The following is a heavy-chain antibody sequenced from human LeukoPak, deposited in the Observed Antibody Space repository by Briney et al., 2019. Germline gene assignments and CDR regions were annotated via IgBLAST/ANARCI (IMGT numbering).Heavy chain of an antibody. CDR1: GYRFTSYW. CDR2: IFPGDSHT. V-gene: IGHV5-51*01. CDR3: TRSPDIDILSGYSRYYFDY. D-gene: IGHD3-9*01. Sequence: GASLQISCNGAGYRFTSYWIGWVRPMPGKGLEWMGGIFPGDSHTRYSPSFQGQGTISADKSISTAFLQWNSLKASDTAIYYCTRSPDIDILSGYSRYYFDYWRQGTLVTVSS. J-gene: IGHJ4*02.